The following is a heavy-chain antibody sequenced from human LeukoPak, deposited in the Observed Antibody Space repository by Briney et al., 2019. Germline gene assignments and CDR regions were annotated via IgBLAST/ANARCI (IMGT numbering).Heavy chain of an antibody. V-gene: IGHV3-30-3*01. CDR1: GFTFSSYA. Sequence: GGSLRLSCAASGFTFSSYAMHWVRQAPGKGLEWVAVISYDGSNKYYADSVKGRFTISRDNSKNTLYLQMNSLRAEDTAVYYCARGYSSSWYYFDYWGQGTLVTVSS. CDR3: ARGYSSSWYYFDY. D-gene: IGHD6-13*01. J-gene: IGHJ4*02. CDR2: ISYDGSNK.